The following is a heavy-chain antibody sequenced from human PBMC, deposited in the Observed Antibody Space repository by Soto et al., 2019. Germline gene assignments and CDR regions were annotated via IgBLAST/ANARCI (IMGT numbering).Heavy chain of an antibody. J-gene: IGHJ5*02. V-gene: IGHV3-30*18. CDR2: ISYDGSNK. D-gene: IGHD4-17*01. CDR3: AKDDYGYWFDP. Sequence: GGSLRVSCAASGFTFSSYGMHCVRQAPGKGLEWVAVISYDGSNKYYADSVKGRFTISRDNSKNTLYLQMNSLRAEDTAVYYCAKDDYGYWFDPWGQGTLVTVSS. CDR1: GFTFSSYG.